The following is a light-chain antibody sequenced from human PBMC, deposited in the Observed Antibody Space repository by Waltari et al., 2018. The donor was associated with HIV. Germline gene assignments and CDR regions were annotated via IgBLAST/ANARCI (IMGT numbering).Light chain of an antibody. Sequence: QPGLTQPPSMSEPLGQTAPLTCTGNSNNVGKQGAACLQQHLGHPPKLLSYRNNNRPSGISERFSASRSGNTASLTITGLQPEDEADYYCSAWDRSVSVWVFGGGTKLTVL. CDR2: RNN. CDR3: SAWDRSVSVWV. V-gene: IGLV10-54*04. CDR1: SNNVGKQG. J-gene: IGLJ3*02.